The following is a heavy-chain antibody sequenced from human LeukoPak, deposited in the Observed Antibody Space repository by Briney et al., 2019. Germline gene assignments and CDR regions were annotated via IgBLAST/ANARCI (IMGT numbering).Heavy chain of an antibody. CDR3: TRDPRRLDY. Sequence: PGGSLRLSCAASGFTFDDYAMHWVRQAPGKGLEWVSGISWNSGTIGYADSVKGRFTIPRDNAKNSLYLQMNSLRAEDTAVYYCTRDPRRLDYWGQGTLVTVSS. V-gene: IGHV3-9*01. J-gene: IGHJ4*02. CDR1: GFTFDDYA. CDR2: ISWNSGTI.